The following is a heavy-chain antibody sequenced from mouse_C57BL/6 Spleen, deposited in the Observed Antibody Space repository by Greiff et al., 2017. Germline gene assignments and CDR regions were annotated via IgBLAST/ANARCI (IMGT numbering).Heavy chain of an antibody. CDR3: TSDVGY. CDR2: IAPETGGT. J-gene: IGHJ2*01. CDR1: GYTFTDYE. V-gene: IGHV1-15*01. Sequence: VQLQQSGAELVRPGASVTLSCKASGYTFTDYEMHWVKQTPVHGLEWIGAIAPETGGTAYNQKFKGKAILTADKSSSTAYMELRSLTSEDSAVYYCTSDVGYWGQGTTLTVSS.